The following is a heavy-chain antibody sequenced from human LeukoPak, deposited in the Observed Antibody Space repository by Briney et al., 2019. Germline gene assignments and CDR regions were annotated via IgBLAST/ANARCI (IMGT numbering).Heavy chain of an antibody. V-gene: IGHV4-34*01. J-gene: IGHJ1*01. Sequence: SETLSLTCAVYGGSFSGYYWSWIRQPPGKGLEWIGEINHSGSTNYNPSLKSRVTISVDTSKNQFSLKLSSVTAADTAVYYCARGRRSSSWYRYFQHWGQGTLVTVSS. CDR3: ARGRRSSSWYRYFQH. D-gene: IGHD6-13*01. CDR1: GGSFSGYY. CDR2: INHSGST.